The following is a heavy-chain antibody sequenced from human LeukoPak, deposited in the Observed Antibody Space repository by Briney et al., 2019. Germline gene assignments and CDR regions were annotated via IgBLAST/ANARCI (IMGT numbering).Heavy chain of an antibody. Sequence: GGSLRLPCAASGFTFSSHGMHWVRQAPGKGLEWVALIWYDASNKYYADSVRGRFTISRDNFKNTLYLQMNSLRAEDTAVYYCSRLSGSYLDYWGQGTVVTVSS. CDR2: IWYDASNK. CDR3: SRLSGSYLDY. J-gene: IGHJ4*02. V-gene: IGHV3-33*01. CDR1: GFTFSSHG. D-gene: IGHD1-26*01.